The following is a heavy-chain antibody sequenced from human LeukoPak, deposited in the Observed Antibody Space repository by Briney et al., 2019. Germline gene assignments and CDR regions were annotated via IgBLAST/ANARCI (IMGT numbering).Heavy chain of an antibody. CDR3: ARAKRIAAAPFYYMDV. Sequence: KPSETLSLTCAVYGGSFSGYYWSWLRQPPGKGLEWIGEINHSGSTNYNPSLKSRVTISVDTSKNQFSLKLSSVTAADTAVYYCARAKRIAAAPFYYMDVWGKGTTVTVSS. J-gene: IGHJ6*03. CDR1: GGSFSGYY. D-gene: IGHD6-13*01. CDR2: INHSGST. V-gene: IGHV4-34*01.